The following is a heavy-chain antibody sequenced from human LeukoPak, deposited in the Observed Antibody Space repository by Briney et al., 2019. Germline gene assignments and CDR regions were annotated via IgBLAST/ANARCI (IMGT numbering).Heavy chain of an antibody. J-gene: IGHJ5*02. V-gene: IGHV1-8*01. CDR3: ARGSMATPYNSFDP. Sequence: ASVKVSCKASGYTFTSYDINWVRQATGQGLEWMGWMNPNSGNTGYTQKFQGRVTMTRNTSISTAYMELSSLRSEDTAVYYCARGSMATPYNSFDPWGQGTLVIVSS. D-gene: IGHD2/OR15-2a*01. CDR2: MNPNSGNT. CDR1: GYTFTSYD.